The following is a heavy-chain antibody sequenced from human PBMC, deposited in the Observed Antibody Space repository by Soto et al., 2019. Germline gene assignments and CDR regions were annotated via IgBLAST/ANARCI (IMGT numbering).Heavy chain of an antibody. CDR3: ARARTLIVAAGMSSWFDP. CDR2: INPNSGGT. V-gene: IGHV1-2*02. J-gene: IGHJ5*02. Sequence: ASVKVSCKASGYTFTGYYMHWVRQAPGQGLEWMGWINPNSGGTNYAQKFQGRVTMTRDTSISTAYMELSRLRSDDTAVYYCARARTLIVAAGMSSWFDPWGPGTLVTVSS. D-gene: IGHD6-13*01. CDR1: GYTFTGYY.